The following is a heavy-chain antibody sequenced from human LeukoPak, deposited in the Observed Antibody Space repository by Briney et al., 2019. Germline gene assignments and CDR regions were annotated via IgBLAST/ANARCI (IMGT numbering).Heavy chain of an antibody. Sequence: GASVKVSCKASGYTFTSYDINWVRQATGQGLEWMGWMNPNSGNTGYAQKFQGRVTITRNTSISTAYMELSSLRSEDTAVYYCARGDIVVVPAAHGFDPWGQGTLVTVSS. CDR3: ARGDIVVVPAAHGFDP. J-gene: IGHJ5*02. CDR1: GYTFTSYD. D-gene: IGHD2-2*01. V-gene: IGHV1-8*03. CDR2: MNPNSGNT.